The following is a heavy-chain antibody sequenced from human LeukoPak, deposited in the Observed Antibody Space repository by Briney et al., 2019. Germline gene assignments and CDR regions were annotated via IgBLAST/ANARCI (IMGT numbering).Heavy chain of an antibody. V-gene: IGHV1-69*05. CDR1: GGTFSSYA. J-gene: IGHJ4*02. CDR3: ARASAAGTTRHFDY. D-gene: IGHD6-13*01. Sequence: ASVKVSCKASGGTFSSYAISWVRQAPGQGVEWMGGIIPIFGTANYAQKFQRRVTITTDESTSTAYMELSSLRSEDTAVYYCARASAAGTTRHFDYWGQGTLVTVSS. CDR2: IIPIFGTA.